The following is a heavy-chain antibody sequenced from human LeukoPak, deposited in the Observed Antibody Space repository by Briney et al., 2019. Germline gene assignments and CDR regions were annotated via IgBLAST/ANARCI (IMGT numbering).Heavy chain of an antibody. CDR1: GGSISSYY. Sequence: SETLSLTCTVSGGSISSYYWSWIRQPPGKGLERIGYIYYSGSTNYNPSLKSRVTISVDTSKNQFSLKLSSVTAADTAVYYCARSHDILTGYYPYYFDYWGQGTLVTVSS. CDR3: ARSHDILTGYYPYYFDY. V-gene: IGHV4-59*01. CDR2: IYYSGST. J-gene: IGHJ4*02. D-gene: IGHD3-9*01.